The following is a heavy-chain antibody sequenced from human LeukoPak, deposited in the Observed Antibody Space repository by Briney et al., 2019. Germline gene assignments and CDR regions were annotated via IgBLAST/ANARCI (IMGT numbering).Heavy chain of an antibody. Sequence: PGGSLRLSCVASGFTFSDFWMNWVRLVPGKGLEWVANINEDGSVQDYVGSVRGRFTISRDNAKNSLYLHMNSVRVEDTAVYYCATRESSMARSHWGQGTLVTISS. CDR2: INEDGSVQ. CDR3: ATRESSMARSH. D-gene: IGHD3-10*01. V-gene: IGHV3-7*01. J-gene: IGHJ4*02. CDR1: GFTFSDFW.